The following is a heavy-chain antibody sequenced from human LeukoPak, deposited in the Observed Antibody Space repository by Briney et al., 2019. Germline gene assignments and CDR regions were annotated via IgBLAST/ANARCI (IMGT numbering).Heavy chain of an antibody. CDR2: IYYSGST. CDR3: ASLNYVYYYYYMDV. CDR1: GGSISSSSYY. V-gene: IGHV4-39*01. Sequence: PSETLSLTCTVSGGSISSSSYYWGWIRQPPGKGPEWIGSIYYSGSTHYNPSLKSRVTISVDTSKNQFSLKLSSVTAADTAVYYGASLNYVYYYYYMDVWGKGTTVTVSS. J-gene: IGHJ6*03. D-gene: IGHD4-11*01.